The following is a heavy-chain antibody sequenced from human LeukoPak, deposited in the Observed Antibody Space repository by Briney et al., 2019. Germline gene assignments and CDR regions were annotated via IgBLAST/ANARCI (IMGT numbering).Heavy chain of an antibody. CDR1: GFTFSRFS. CDR2: ISHRSDTV. V-gene: IGHV3-48*01. D-gene: IGHD1/OR15-1a*01. CDR3: ARDWDDWNNDSFDV. Sequence: GGSLRLSCAASGFTFSRFSMSWVRQAPGKVLEWISYISHRSDTVYYAESVKGRFTISRDNAKNSLYLQMNSLRVEDTAMYYCARDWDDWNNDSFDVWGQGTMVTVSS. J-gene: IGHJ3*01.